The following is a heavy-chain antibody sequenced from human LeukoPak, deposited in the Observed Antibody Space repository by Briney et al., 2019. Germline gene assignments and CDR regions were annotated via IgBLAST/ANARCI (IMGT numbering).Heavy chain of an antibody. J-gene: IGHJ4*02. V-gene: IGHV3-7*01. Sequence: PGGSLRLSCAASGFTFSNYWMTWVRQAPGRGLEWVANIKHDGSDKYYVDSVKGRFTISRDSAKNSLYLQMNSLRAEDTAVYFCARGVPSGLDYFDYWGQGTLVTVSS. CDR1: GFTFSNYW. CDR2: IKHDGSDK. CDR3: ARGVPSGLDYFDY. D-gene: IGHD6-19*01.